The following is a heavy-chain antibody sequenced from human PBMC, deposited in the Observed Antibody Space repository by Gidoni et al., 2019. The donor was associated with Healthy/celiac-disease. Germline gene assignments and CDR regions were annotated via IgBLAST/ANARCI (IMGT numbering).Heavy chain of an antibody. V-gene: IGHV1-8*01. CDR3: ARAWLRFLEWLGTPGEAPNYYGMDV. J-gene: IGHJ6*02. CDR1: GYTFTSYL. CDR2: MNPNSGNT. Sequence: QVQLVQSGAEAKKPGASVKVPSKASGYTFTSYLFNWVRQLTGQGLEWMGWMNPNSGNTGYAKKFQGRVTMTRNTSISTAYMELSSLRSEDTAVYYCARAWLRFLEWLGTPGEAPNYYGMDVWGQGTTVTVSS. D-gene: IGHD3-3*01.